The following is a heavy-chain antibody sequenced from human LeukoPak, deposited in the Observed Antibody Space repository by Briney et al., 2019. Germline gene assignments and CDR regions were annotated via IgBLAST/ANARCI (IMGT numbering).Heavy chain of an antibody. CDR2: ISGSGGST. CDR3: AKDRRYGSGSYGDLFDH. J-gene: IGHJ4*02. Sequence: GGSLRLSCAASGFTFSSYGMSWVRQAPGKGLEWVSAISGSGGSTYYADSVKGRFTISRDNSKNTLYLQMNSLRAEDTAVYYCAKDRRYGSGSYGDLFDHWGQGTLVTVSS. D-gene: IGHD3-10*01. V-gene: IGHV3-23*01. CDR1: GFTFSSYG.